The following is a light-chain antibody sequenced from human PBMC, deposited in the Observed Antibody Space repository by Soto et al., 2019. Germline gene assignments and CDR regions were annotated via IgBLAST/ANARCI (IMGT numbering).Light chain of an antibody. CDR1: QTITNW. J-gene: IGKJ1*01. CDR2: KTS. V-gene: IGKV1-5*03. CDR3: QQYESYWT. Sequence: DIQMTQSPSTLSASVGDRVTITCRASQTITNWLAWYQQKPGKAPKVLIYKTSSLERGVPSRFSGSGSGTEFTLTTNGLQPDDFATYYCQQYESYWTLGQGPKVDIK.